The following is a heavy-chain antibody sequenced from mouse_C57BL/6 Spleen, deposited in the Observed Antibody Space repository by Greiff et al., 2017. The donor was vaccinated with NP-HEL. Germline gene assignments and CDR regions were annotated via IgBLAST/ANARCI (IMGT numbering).Heavy chain of an antibody. V-gene: IGHV5-9*01. Sequence: EVMLVESGGGLVKPGGSLKLSCAASGFTFSSYTMSWVRQTPEKRLEWVATISGGGGNTYYPDSVKGRFTISRDNAKNTLYLQMSSLRSEDTALYYCARKATVPSWFAYWGQGTLVTVSA. CDR1: GFTFSSYT. CDR3: ARKATVPSWFAY. D-gene: IGHD1-1*01. CDR2: ISGGGGNT. J-gene: IGHJ3*01.